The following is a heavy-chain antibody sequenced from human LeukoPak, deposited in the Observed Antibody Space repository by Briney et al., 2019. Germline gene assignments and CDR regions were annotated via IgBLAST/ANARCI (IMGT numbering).Heavy chain of an antibody. V-gene: IGHV3-23*01. Sequence: PGGSLRLSCAASGFTFSSYAMSWVRQAPGKGLEWVSAISGSGGSTYYADSVKGRFTISRDNAKNSLYLQMNSLRAEDTAVYYCARFGYYYDSSGYYSRDYWGQGTLVTVSS. CDR1: GFTFSSYA. D-gene: IGHD3-22*01. CDR3: ARFGYYYDSSGYYSRDY. J-gene: IGHJ4*02. CDR2: ISGSGGST.